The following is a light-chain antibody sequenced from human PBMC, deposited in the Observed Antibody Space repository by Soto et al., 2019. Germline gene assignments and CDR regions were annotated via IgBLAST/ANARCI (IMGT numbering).Light chain of an antibody. J-gene: IGKJ5*01. CDR2: KVS. CDR3: MQGTHWPPIT. Sequence: EVVMTQSPLSLPVTLGQPASISCRSSQSLVYSDGNTYLNWFQQRPGQSPRPLIYKVSKRVSGVPDRFSGSGSGTDFTLRISRVEAEDVGFYYCMQGTHWPPITFGQGTRLEIK. CDR1: QSLVYSDGNTY. V-gene: IGKV2-30*01.